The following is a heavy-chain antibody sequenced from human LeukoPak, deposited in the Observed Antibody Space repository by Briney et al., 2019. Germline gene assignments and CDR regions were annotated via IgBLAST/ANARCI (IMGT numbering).Heavy chain of an antibody. D-gene: IGHD6-6*01. CDR2: IYHSGST. CDR1: GGSISSGGYY. CDR3: ARFGRYSSSSQGYYYYYMDV. Sequence: SETLSLTCTVSGGSISSGGYYWSWIRQPPGKGLEWIGYIYHSGSTNYNPSLKSRVTMSVDTSKNQFSLKLSSVTAADTAVYYCARFGRYSSSSQGYYYYYMDVWGKGTTVTVSS. V-gene: IGHV4-61*08. J-gene: IGHJ6*03.